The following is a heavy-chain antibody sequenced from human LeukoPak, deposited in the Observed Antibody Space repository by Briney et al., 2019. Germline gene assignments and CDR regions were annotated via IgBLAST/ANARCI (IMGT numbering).Heavy chain of an antibody. D-gene: IGHD3-10*01. CDR3: ARDSDRCGSGSYYNVVYFQH. J-gene: IGHJ1*01. Sequence: GGSLRLSCAASGFTFSSYEMNWVRQAPGKGLEWVSYISSSGSTIYYADSVKGRFTISRDNAKNSLYLQMNSLRAEDTAVYYCARDSDRCGSGSYYNVVYFQHWGQGTLVTVSS. V-gene: IGHV3-48*03. CDR2: ISSSGSTI. CDR1: GFTFSSYE.